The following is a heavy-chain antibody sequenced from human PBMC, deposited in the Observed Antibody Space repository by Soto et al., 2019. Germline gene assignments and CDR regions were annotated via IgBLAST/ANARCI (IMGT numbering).Heavy chain of an antibody. CDR3: TTIAVVTPGFDY. Sequence: EVQLVESGGGLVKPGGSLRLSCSASGFTFINAWMDWVRQAPGKGLEWVGRVRSKTEGGTIDYAAPVKGRFTISRDESKNTLYLQMTSLRTVDTAVYYCTTIAVVTPGFDYWGQGTRVTVSS. D-gene: IGHD2-15*01. CDR2: VRSKTEGGTI. V-gene: IGHV3-15*01. J-gene: IGHJ4*02. CDR1: GFTFINAW.